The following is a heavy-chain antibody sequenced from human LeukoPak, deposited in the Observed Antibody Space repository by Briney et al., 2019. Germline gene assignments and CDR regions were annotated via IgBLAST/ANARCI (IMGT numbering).Heavy chain of an antibody. CDR2: IDPSDSYT. V-gene: IGHV5-10-1*01. D-gene: IGHD5-18*01. CDR3: ARKLSPLDY. Sequence: GESLKISSKGSGYSITSYWISWVRQMPGKGLEWMGRIDPSDSYTNYNPSFQGHVTISVDKSINTAYLQWSSLKASDTAIYYCARKLSPLDYWGQGTLVTVSS. CDR1: GYSITSYW. J-gene: IGHJ4*02.